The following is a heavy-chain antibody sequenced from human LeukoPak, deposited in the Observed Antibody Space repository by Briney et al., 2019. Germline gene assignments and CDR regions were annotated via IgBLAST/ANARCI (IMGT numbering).Heavy chain of an antibody. CDR3: ARVDRHHFYMDV. Sequence: SVKDSCKASGDTFNNYIITWVRQAPGQGLEWMGGVMPLFNTPNYAQKFQGRITIITDASTHTSYMELRSLRSEDTAVYSCARVDRHHFYMDVWGKGTTVTVSS. CDR2: VMPLFNTP. D-gene: IGHD1-14*01. V-gene: IGHV1-69*05. CDR1: GDTFNNYI. J-gene: IGHJ6*03.